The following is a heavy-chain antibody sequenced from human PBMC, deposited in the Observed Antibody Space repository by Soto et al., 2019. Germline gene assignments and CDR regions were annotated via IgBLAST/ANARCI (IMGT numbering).Heavy chain of an antibody. V-gene: IGHV3-7*01. CDR2: IKQDGSEK. J-gene: IGHJ4*02. D-gene: IGHD2-15*01. CDR1: GFTFSSYW. CDR3: ARSPRYYCSGGSCPGAYFDY. Sequence: GGSLRLSCAASGFTFSSYWMSWVRQAPGKGLEWVANIKQDGSEKYYVDSVKGRFTISRDNAKNSLYLQMNSLRAEDTAVYYCARSPRYYCSGGSCPGAYFDYWGQGTLVTDSS.